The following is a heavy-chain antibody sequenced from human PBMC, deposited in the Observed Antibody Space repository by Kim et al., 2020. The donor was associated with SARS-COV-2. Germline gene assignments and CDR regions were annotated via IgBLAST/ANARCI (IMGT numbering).Heavy chain of an antibody. Sequence: SGPTLVQPPQTLTLTCTFSGFSLSTSGMCVNWIRQPPGKALEWLALIDWDDDKYYSTFLKTRLTISKDTSKNQVVLTMTNMDPVDTATYYCARMRYDILTGYYYGMDVWGQGTTVTVSS. D-gene: IGHD3-9*01. V-gene: IGHV2-70*01. CDR2: IDWDDDK. CDR1: GFSLSTSGMC. J-gene: IGHJ6*02. CDR3: ARMRYDILTGYYYGMDV.